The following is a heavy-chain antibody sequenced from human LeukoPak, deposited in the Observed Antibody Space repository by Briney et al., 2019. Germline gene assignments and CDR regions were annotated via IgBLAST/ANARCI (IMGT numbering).Heavy chain of an antibody. Sequence: SETLSLTCTVSGGSTSSSSIYWGWIRQPPGKGLECIGRISYSGRTYYNPSLQSRVTISVDTSRNQFSLRLSSVTAADTAVYYCARLRAYYYDSSGYYNVDFWGQGTLVTVSS. V-gene: IGHV4-39*01. CDR1: GGSTSSSSIY. CDR3: ARLRAYYYDSSGYYNVDF. D-gene: IGHD3-22*01. CDR2: ISYSGRT. J-gene: IGHJ4*02.